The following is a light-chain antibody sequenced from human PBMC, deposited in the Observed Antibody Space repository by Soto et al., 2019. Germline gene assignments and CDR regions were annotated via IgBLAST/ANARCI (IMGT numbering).Light chain of an antibody. J-gene: IGKJ2*01. CDR3: QKYGTSPYT. V-gene: IGKV3-20*01. CDR1: QSVSSNY. Sequence: EIVLTQSPGTLSLSPGESATLSCRASQSVSSNYLAWYQQKPGQAPRLLIYGASSRATGIPDRFRGRGSGADFTLTISRLEPEDFAVYYCQKYGTSPYTFGQGTKVGIK. CDR2: GAS.